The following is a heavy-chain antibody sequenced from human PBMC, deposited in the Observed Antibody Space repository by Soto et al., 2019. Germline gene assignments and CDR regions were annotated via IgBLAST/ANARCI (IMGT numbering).Heavy chain of an antibody. CDR3: AHIVITFGGVVADDAFDV. Sequence: SGPTLVNPTETLTLTCTFSGFSLTTRGVGVGWIRQPPGKALEWLAVIYWDDDRRYSPSLKTRLVLTKDTPKNQVVLTMTNMDSVDTATYFCAHIVITFGGVVADDAFDVWGQGTMVTVSS. D-gene: IGHD3-16*02. V-gene: IGHV2-5*02. CDR1: GFSLTTRGVG. CDR2: IYWDDDR. J-gene: IGHJ3*01.